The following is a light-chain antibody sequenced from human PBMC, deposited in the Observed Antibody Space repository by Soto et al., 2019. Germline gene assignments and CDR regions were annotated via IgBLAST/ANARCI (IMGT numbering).Light chain of an antibody. J-gene: IGLJ1*01. Sequence: QSVLTQPASVSGSPGQSITVSCSGTSSDVAFYNFVSWYQQHPGKAPKLMIYDVTTRPSGVSSRFFGSKSGNTASLTISGLQAEDEADYYCSSYTNSSTPSYVFGTGTKLTVL. V-gene: IGLV2-14*01. CDR2: DVT. CDR1: SSDVAFYNF. CDR3: SSYTNSSTPSYV.